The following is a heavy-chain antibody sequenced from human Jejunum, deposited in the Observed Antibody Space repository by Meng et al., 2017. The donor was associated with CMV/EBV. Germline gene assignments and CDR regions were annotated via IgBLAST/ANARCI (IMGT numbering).Heavy chain of an antibody. D-gene: IGHD3-3*02. CDR2: FRGSGTPI. V-gene: IGHV3-11*01. Sequence: GWARQAPGRALECVASFRGSGTPIYSAASVTGRFTVSRDNAKSSLYLQMPSLRAEDTAVYYCARDIRNGVSDIWGQGAMATVSS. J-gene: IGHJ3*02. CDR3: ARDIRNGVSDI.